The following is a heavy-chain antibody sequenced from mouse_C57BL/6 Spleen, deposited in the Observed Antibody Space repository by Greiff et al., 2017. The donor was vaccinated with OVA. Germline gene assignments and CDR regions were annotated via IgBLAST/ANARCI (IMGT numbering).Heavy chain of an antibody. Sequence: EVKLVESGGGLVKPGGSLKLSCAASGFTFSDYGMHWVRQAPEKGLEWVAYISSGSSTIYYADTVKGRFTISRDNAKNTLFLQMTSLRSEDTAMYYCARLGYYGSSYGSRAMDYWGQGTSVTVSS. V-gene: IGHV5-17*01. CDR1: GFTFSDYG. J-gene: IGHJ4*01. D-gene: IGHD1-1*01. CDR2: ISSGSSTI. CDR3: ARLGYYGSSYGSRAMDY.